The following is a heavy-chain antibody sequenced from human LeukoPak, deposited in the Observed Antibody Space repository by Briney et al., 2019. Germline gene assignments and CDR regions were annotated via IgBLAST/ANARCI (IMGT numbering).Heavy chain of an antibody. CDR3: ARDLAIHPGAFDI. V-gene: IGHV4-39*07. CDR1: GGSISISSYY. J-gene: IGHJ3*02. CDR2: IYYTGRT. Sequence: SETLSLTCTVSGGSISISSYYWGWIRQPPGKGLEWIGSIYYTGRTYYNPSLKSRVSISVDTSKNQFSLKVSSVTAADTAVYYCARDLAIHPGAFDIWGQGTMVTVSS.